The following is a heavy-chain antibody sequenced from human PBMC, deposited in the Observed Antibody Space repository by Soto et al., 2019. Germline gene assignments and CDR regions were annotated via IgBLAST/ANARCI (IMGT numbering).Heavy chain of an antibody. CDR3: ARDRGSQQLLYYSYGMAV. CDR2: TYYRSKWYN. D-gene: IGHD6-13*01. V-gene: IGHV6-1*01. J-gene: IGHJ6*02. Sequence: SQTLSLTCAISGDSVSGNSAAWNWIRQSPSRGLEWLGRTYYRSKWYNDYAVSVKSRITINPDTSKNQFSLQLNSVTPEDTAVYYCARDRGSQQLLYYSYGMAVWAQGTTVSGS. CDR1: GDSVSGNSAA.